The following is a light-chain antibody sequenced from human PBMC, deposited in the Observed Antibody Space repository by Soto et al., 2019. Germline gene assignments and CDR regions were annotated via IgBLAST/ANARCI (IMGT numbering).Light chain of an antibody. J-gene: IGKJ5*01. CDR1: QSVSSSY. Sequence: EIVLTQSPGTLCLSPGERATLSCRASQSVSSSYLAWYQQKPGQAPRLLIYGASSRATGIPDRFSGSGSGTDFTLTISRLEPEDFAVYYCQQYDSSPHVTFGQGTRLDIK. V-gene: IGKV3-20*01. CDR3: QQYDSSPHVT. CDR2: GAS.